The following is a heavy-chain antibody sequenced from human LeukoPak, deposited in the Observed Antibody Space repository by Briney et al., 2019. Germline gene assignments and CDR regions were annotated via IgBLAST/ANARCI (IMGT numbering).Heavy chain of an antibody. J-gene: IGHJ6*02. CDR3: AREGYCSSTSCYTTYYYYYGMDV. CDR1: GFTFSNAW. Sequence: GGSLRLSCAASGFTFSNAWMSWVRQAPGKGLEWVGRIKSKTDGGTTDYAAPVKGRFTISRDNSKNTLYLQMNSLRAEDTAVYYCAREGYCSSTSCYTTYYYYYGMDVWGQGTTVTVSS. V-gene: IGHV3-15*01. CDR2: IKSKTDGGTT. D-gene: IGHD2-2*02.